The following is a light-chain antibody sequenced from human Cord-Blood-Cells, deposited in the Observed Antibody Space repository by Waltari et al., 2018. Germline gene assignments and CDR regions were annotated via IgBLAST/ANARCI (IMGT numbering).Light chain of an antibody. CDR3: SSYTSSGTLV. CDR2: DVS. V-gene: IGLV2-14*01. CDR1: SSDVGGYNY. Sequence: QSALTQPASVSVSPGQSITISCTGTSSDVGGYNYVSWYQQHPGKAPKLMIYDVSNRPSAVSNRYSGSKSGNTASLTISGLQAEDEADYDGSSYTSSGTLVFGTGTKVTVL. J-gene: IGLJ1*01.